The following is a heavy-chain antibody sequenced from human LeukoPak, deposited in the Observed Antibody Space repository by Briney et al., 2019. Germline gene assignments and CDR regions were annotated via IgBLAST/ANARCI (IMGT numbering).Heavy chain of an antibody. D-gene: IGHD1-7*01. CDR1: GYSISSGYY. J-gene: IGHJ5*02. CDR3: ARVPELRSWFDP. CDR2: IYHSGST. Sequence: SETLSLTCTVSGYSISSGYYWGWIRQPPGKGLEWIGSIYHSGSTYYNPSLKSRVTISVDTSKNQFSLKLSSVTAADTAVYYCARVPELRSWFDPWGQGTLVTVSS. V-gene: IGHV4-38-2*02.